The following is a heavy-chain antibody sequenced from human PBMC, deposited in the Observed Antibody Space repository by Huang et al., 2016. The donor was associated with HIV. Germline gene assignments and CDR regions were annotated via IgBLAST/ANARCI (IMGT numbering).Heavy chain of an antibody. V-gene: IGHV3-9*01. D-gene: IGHD3-16*01. CDR1: GFTFDAYA. Sequence: EVQLVESGGGLVRPGRSLRLSCASSGFTFDAYAMHWVRQTPGKGLEWVSGINWKSGKIAYADSVRGRFTISRDNAKNSLYLQMNSLRPEDTALYYCAKDWGYDFGAFDFWGRGTMVTVSS. J-gene: IGHJ3*01. CDR2: INWKSGKI. CDR3: AKDWGYDFGAFDF.